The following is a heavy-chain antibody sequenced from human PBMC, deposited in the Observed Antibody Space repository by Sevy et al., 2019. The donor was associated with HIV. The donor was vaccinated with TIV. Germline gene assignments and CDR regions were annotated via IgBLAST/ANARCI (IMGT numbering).Heavy chain of an antibody. J-gene: IGHJ3*02. CDR3: ARDYFYGSGSSRDAFDI. CDR2: IYTSGST. Sequence: SETLSLTCTVSGGSISHNYWSWIRKPAGKGLEWIGRIYTSGSTSYNPSLKSRVTMSVDTSKKQFSLTLSSVTAADTAGYFCARDYFYGSGSSRDAFDIWGQGTMVTVSS. D-gene: IGHD3-10*01. V-gene: IGHV4-4*07. CDR1: GGSISHNY.